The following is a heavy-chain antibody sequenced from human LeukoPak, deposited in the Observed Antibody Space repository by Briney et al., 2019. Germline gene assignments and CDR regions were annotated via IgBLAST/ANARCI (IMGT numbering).Heavy chain of an antibody. CDR1: GGSIISYY. J-gene: IGHJ6*03. V-gene: IGHV4-59*01. D-gene: IGHD6-13*01. Sequence: SETLSLTCTVSGGSIISYYWSWLRQPLGKGLGWVGYIYNSGSTNYNPSLKSRVTISVDTSKNQFSLKLRSVTAADTAVYYCARDRVGQQLVGRKYYYYYLPVGGKGTTVTISS. CDR2: IYNSGST. CDR3: ARDRVGQQLVGRKYYYYYLPV.